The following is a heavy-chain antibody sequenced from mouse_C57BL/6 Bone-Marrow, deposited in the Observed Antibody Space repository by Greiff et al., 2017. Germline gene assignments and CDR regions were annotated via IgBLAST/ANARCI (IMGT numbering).Heavy chain of an antibody. D-gene: IGHD1-1*02. CDR3: ARRGFDYYGGGPYAMDY. Sequence: EVQVVESGGDLVKPGGSLKLSCAASGFTFSSYGMSWVRQTPDKRLEWVATISSGGSYTYYPDSVKGRFTISRDNSKNTLYLQMSSLKSEDTAMDYCARRGFDYYGGGPYAMDYWGQGTSVTVSS. J-gene: IGHJ4*01. CDR2: ISSGGSYT. V-gene: IGHV5-6*01. CDR1: GFTFSSYG.